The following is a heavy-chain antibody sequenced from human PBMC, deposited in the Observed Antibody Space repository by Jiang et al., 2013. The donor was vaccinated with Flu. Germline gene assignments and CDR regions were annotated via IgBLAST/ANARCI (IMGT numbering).Heavy chain of an antibody. Sequence: YWSWIRQPPREGTGVDWVYLTVGAPTTTPPSKSRVTISVDTSKNQFSLKLSSVTAADTAVYYCAAVNDYGGNSADYWGQGTLVTVSS. CDR1: Y. CDR3: AAVNDYGGNSADY. D-gene: IGHD4-23*01. CDR2: LTVGAP. V-gene: IGHV4-59*01. J-gene: IGHJ4*02.